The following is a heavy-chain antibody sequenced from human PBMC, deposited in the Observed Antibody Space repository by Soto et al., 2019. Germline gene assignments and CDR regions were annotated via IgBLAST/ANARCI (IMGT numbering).Heavy chain of an antibody. CDR3: AVYGSGSPSDWFDP. CDR2: ISGSGGST. V-gene: IGHV3-23*01. Sequence: PGGSLRLSCAASGFTFSSYAMSWVRQAPGKGLEWVSAISGSGGSTYYAGSVKGRFTISRDNSKNTLYLQMNSLRAEDTAVYYCAVYGSGSPSDWFDPWGQGTLVTVSS. D-gene: IGHD3-10*01. J-gene: IGHJ5*02. CDR1: GFTFSSYA.